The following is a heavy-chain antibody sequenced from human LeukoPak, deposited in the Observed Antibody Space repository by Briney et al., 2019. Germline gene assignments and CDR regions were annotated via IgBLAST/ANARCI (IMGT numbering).Heavy chain of an antibody. J-gene: IGHJ3*01. CDR3: ARGFALDF. Sequence: SQTLSLTCDISGDTVSSNIAAWNLSSQAPSRGLDWLGRTYYRSKWYYDYAVSVKSRITISPDTSKNQFSMQLNSVTADDTAVYSCARGFALDFWGQGTMVTVSS. CDR1: GDTVSSNIAA. CDR2: TYYRSKWYY. V-gene: IGHV6-1*01.